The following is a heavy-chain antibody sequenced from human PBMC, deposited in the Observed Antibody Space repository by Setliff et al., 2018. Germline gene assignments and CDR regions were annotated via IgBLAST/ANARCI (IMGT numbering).Heavy chain of an antibody. CDR1: GDSINSRTNY. CDR2: VFYNGAA. V-gene: IGHV4-61*01. CDR3: ARGGTYRYFDY. Sequence: SETLSLTCTVSGDSINSRTNYWSWIRQPPGKGLEFIGYVFYNGAAKYDPSLKSRVTMSVDTSKTQFSLKLNSMTTADTAVYYCARGGTYRYFDYWGQGALVTVSS. J-gene: IGHJ4*02.